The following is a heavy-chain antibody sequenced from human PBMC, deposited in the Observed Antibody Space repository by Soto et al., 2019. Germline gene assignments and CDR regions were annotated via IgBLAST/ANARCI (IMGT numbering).Heavy chain of an antibody. V-gene: IGHV3-23*01. CDR3: AKLYYHDSTGFFRHFDY. D-gene: IGHD3-22*01. J-gene: IGHJ4*02. CDR1: GFTFGSYV. Sequence: SGGSLRLSCAASGFTFGSYVMSWVRQAPGRGLELVSVISANGAGTKYADSVKGRFTISRDNSRNTMYLQMNSLRAEDTAIYYCAKLYYHDSTGFFRHFDYWGQGTRVTVSS. CDR2: ISANGAGT.